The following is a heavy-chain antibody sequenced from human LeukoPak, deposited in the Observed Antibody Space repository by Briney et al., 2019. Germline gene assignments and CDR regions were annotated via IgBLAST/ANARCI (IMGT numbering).Heavy chain of an antibody. CDR2: IIPIFGTA. Sequence: ASVKVSCKASGGTFSSYAISWVRQAPGRGLEWMGGIIPIFGTANYAQKFQGRVTITADESTSTAYMELSSLRSEDTAVYYCARATTIFGVVINWFDPWGQGTLVTVSS. D-gene: IGHD3-3*01. J-gene: IGHJ5*02. CDR1: GGTFSSYA. CDR3: ARATTIFGVVINWFDP. V-gene: IGHV1-69*01.